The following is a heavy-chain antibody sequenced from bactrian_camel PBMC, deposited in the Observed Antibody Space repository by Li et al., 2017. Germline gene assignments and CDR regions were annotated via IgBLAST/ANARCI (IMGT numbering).Heavy chain of an antibody. CDR2: IAPSTGST. CDR1: GGTYRSDC. J-gene: IGHJ4*01. CDR3: AATGTDFCWVGMPREFDH. D-gene: IGHD5*01. Sequence: HVQLVESGGGSVQAGGSLRLSCIVSGGTYRSDCMGWFRQAPGKEREGVAAIAPSTGSTYYDDSVKGRFTVSRDDDSNTLYLQMNSLKPEDTALYYCAATGTDFCWVGMPREFDHWGQGTQVT. V-gene: IGHV3-3*01.